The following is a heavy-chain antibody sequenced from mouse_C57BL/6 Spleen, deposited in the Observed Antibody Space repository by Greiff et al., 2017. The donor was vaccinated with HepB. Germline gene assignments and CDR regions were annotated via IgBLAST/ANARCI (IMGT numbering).Heavy chain of an antibody. J-gene: IGHJ2*01. V-gene: IGHV5-16*01. CDR1: GFTFSDYY. CDR2: INYDGSST. Sequence: EVKVVESEGGLVQPGSSMKLSCTASGFTFSDYYMAWVRQVPEKGLEWVANINYDGSSTYYLDSLKSRFIISRDNAKNILYLQMSSLKSEDTATYYCARGEWDYWGQGTTLTVSS. D-gene: IGHD1-3*01. CDR3: ARGEWDY.